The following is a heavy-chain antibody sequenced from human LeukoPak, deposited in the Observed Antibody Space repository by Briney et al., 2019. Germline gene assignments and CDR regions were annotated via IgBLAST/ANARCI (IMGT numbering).Heavy chain of an antibody. CDR1: GYTFTGYY. D-gene: IGHD3-10*01. J-gene: IGHJ4*02. CDR2: INPNSGGT. Sequence: ASVKVSCKASGYTFTGYYMHWVRQAPGQGLEWMGWINPNSGGTNYAQKFQGRVTMTRDTSISTAYMELSRLRSDDTAVYYCASTKSAYYYGSGSYYRDYYFDYWGQGTLVTVSS. V-gene: IGHV1-2*02. CDR3: ASTKSAYYYGSGSYYRDYYFDY.